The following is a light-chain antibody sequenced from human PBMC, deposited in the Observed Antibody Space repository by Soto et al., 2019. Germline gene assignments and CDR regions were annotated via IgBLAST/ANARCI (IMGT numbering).Light chain of an antibody. Sequence: DIQMTQSPSTLSASVGDGVTITCRASQNISVWLAWYQQRPGKAPKFLIYEASSLETGVPSRFSGSGSGTEFTLTIRSLQPDDFATDYCQQYDSSSQTFGQGTKLEIK. J-gene: IGKJ2*01. CDR2: EAS. V-gene: IGKV1-5*01. CDR3: QQYDSSSQT. CDR1: QNISVW.